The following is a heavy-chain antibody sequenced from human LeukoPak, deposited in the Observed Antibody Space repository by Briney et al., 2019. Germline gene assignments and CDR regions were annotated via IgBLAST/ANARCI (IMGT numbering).Heavy chain of an antibody. CDR2: IRRDGTYI. CDR1: PFGFSNFG. V-gene: IGHV3-30*02. CDR3: ASGGPTRGSLAY. D-gene: IGHD1-26*01. J-gene: IGHJ4*02. Sequence: GASLRLSCAASPFGFSNFGMYWVRQTPDKGLERVAYIRRDGTYINYLDSVKGRFSISRDNSKTTVWLQMHSLRVEDTALYYCASGGPTRGSLAYWGQGTLVTVSS.